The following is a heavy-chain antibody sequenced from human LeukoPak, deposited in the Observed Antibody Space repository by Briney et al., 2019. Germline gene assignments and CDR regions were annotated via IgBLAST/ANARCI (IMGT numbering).Heavy chain of an antibody. Sequence: GGSLRLYCAASRFTFSSYSMNWVRQAPGKGLEWVSYISSSSSTIYYADSVKGRFTISRDNAKNSLYLQMNSLRAEDTAVYYCARPSSIFGGPYYFDYWGQGTLVTVSS. CDR2: ISSSSSTI. J-gene: IGHJ4*02. D-gene: IGHD3-3*01. CDR1: RFTFSSYS. CDR3: ARPSSIFGGPYYFDY. V-gene: IGHV3-48*01.